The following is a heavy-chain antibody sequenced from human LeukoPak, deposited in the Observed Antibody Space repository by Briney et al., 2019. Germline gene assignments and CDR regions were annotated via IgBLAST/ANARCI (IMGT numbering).Heavy chain of an antibody. J-gene: IGHJ4*02. CDR1: GGSISSYY. V-gene: IGHV4-59*01. CDR2: IYYSGST. CDR3: AREGWESFDY. Sequence: SETLTLTCTVSGGSISSYYWSWIRQPPGKGLEWIGYIYYSGSTNYNPSLKSRVTISVDTSKNQFSLKLSSVTAADTAVYYCAREGWESFDYWGQGTLVTVSS. D-gene: IGHD1-26*01.